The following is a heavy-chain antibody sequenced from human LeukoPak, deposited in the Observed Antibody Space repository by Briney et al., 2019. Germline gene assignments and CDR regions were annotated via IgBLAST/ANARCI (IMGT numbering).Heavy chain of an antibody. V-gene: IGHV3-30-3*01. CDR1: GFTFSSYA. CDR2: ISYDGSNK. J-gene: IGHJ4*02. CDR3: ARDISPQLRYFEEWII. Sequence: PGRSLRLSCAASGFTFSSYAMHWVRQAPGKGLEWVAVISYDGSNKYYADSVKGRFTISRDNSKNTLYLQMNSLRAEDTAVYYCARDISPQLRYFEEWIIWGQGTLVTVPS. D-gene: IGHD3-9*01.